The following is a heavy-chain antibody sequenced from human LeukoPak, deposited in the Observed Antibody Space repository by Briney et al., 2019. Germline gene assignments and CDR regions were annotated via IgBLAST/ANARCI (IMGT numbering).Heavy chain of an antibody. Sequence: GGSLRLSCAASGFTFSNAWMSWVRQAPGKGLEWVGRIKSKTDGGTTDYAAPVKGRFTISRDDSKNTLYLQMNSPKTEDTAVYYCTTDLLHGGWLDYWGQGTLVTVSS. CDR2: IKSKTDGGTT. CDR1: GFTFSNAW. CDR3: TTDLLHGGWLDY. D-gene: IGHD6-19*01. V-gene: IGHV3-15*01. J-gene: IGHJ4*02.